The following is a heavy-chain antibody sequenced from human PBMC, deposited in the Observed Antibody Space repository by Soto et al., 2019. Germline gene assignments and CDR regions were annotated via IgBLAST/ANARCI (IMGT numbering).Heavy chain of an antibody. V-gene: IGHV3-7*01. CDR1: GFTFSSYC. Sequence: GRSLRLSCVVSGFTFSSYCMNCVRQAHGKGLEWVANIKPDGSENYYVDSAKGRFTISRDNAKNSLYLQMNRLSAEDTAIYYCATSRTFAYWGQGTLVTVSS. CDR2: IKPDGSEN. D-gene: IGHD6-13*01. CDR3: ATSRTFAY. J-gene: IGHJ4*02.